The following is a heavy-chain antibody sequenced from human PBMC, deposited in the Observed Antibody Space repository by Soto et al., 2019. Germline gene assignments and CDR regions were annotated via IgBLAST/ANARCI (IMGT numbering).Heavy chain of an antibody. D-gene: IGHD3-10*01. J-gene: IGHJ3*02. Sequence: EVQLLESGGGLVQPGGSLRLSCAASGFTFSSYAMSWVRQAPGKGLEWVSAISGSGGSTYYADSVKGRFTISRDNSKNTRYLQMNSLRAEDTAVYYCAKAREGTMVRDNAFDIWGQGTMVTVSS. CDR3: AKAREGTMVRDNAFDI. CDR1: GFTFSSYA. CDR2: ISGSGGST. V-gene: IGHV3-23*01.